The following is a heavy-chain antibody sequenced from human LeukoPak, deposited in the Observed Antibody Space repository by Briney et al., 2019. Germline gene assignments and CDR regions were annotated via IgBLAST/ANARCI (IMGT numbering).Heavy chain of an antibody. V-gene: IGHV4-34*01. CDR1: GGSFSGYY. J-gene: IGHJ4*02. CDR2: INHSGST. CDR3: ARGRGDY. Sequence: PSETLSLTCAVYGGSFSGYYWSWIRQPPGKGLEWIGEINHSGSTNYNPSLKNRVTISVNTSKNQFSLKLSSVTAADTAVYSCARGRGDYWGQGTLVTVSS.